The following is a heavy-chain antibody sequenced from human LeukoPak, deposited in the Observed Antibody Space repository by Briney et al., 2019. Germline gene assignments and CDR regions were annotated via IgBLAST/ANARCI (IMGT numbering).Heavy chain of an antibody. CDR2: INDSGTT. V-gene: IGHV4-34*01. D-gene: IGHD3-10*01. CDR1: SEFFSGYY. J-gene: IGHJ4*02. Sequence: SETLSLTCGVSSEFFSGYYWGWIRQPPGKGLEWIGDINDSGTTKYKPPLKSRVTISIDTSKNQFSLKLSSVTAADTAVYYCARGGSVLLWFGELLGPAAESKYYFDYWGQGTLVTVSS. CDR3: ARGGSVLLWFGELLGPAAESKYYFDY.